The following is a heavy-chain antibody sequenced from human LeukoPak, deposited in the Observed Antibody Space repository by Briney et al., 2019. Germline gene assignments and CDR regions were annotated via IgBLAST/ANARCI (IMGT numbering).Heavy chain of an antibody. J-gene: IGHJ5*01. D-gene: IGHD3-10*01. CDR2: IGPNSGGT. CDR3: ARGINWFDS. CDR1: GYTSADFY. Sequence: GASVKVSCKSPGYTSADFYMHWVRQAPGQGLEWMGWIGPNSGGTDYEQRFLGRVTMTRDTSISTAYMELSGLTSDDTAVYYCARGINWFDSWGQGTLVTVSS. V-gene: IGHV1-2*02.